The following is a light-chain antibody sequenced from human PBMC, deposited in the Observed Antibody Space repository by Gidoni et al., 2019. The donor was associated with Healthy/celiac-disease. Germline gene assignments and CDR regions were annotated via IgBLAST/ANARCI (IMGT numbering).Light chain of an antibody. Sequence: QSVLTQPPSVSGAPGQRVTISCTGSSSNIGAGYDVHWYQQLPGPAPKLLLYGNRNRPSGVPDRFSGSKSGTSASLAITGLQAEDEADYYCQSYDSSLSGYVFGTGTKVTVL. CDR3: QSYDSSLSGYV. V-gene: IGLV1-40*01. CDR2: GNR. J-gene: IGLJ1*01. CDR1: SSNIGAGYD.